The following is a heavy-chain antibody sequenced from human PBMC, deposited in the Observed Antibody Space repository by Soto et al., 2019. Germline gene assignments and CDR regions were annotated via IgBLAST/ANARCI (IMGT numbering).Heavy chain of an antibody. CDR3: ARAQPLYYYDSSGYYY. J-gene: IGHJ4*02. CDR1: GFTFSTYW. Sequence: GGSLRLSCAASGFTFSTYWMSWVRQAPGKGLEWVAVISYDGSNKYYADSVKGRFTISRDNSKNTLYLQMNSLRAEGTAVYYCARAQPLYYYDSSGYYYWGQGTLVTVSS. V-gene: IGHV3-30*05. D-gene: IGHD3-22*01. CDR2: ISYDGSNK.